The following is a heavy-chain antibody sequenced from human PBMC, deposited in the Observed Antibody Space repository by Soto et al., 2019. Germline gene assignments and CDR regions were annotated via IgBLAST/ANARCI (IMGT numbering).Heavy chain of an antibody. D-gene: IGHD3-3*01. CDR2: ILPIFNKT. Sequence: QVQLVQSGADVKKPGSSVRVSCKASGGTFSTYAINWVRQAPGHGLEWMGVILPIFNKTHYAQNFQGRVTIIADKSTLTSYMELSSLRSEAKAVYYCARDGVQFLYKTYFDTWCQGTLVTVSS. CDR3: ARDGVQFLYKTYFDT. V-gene: IGHV1-69*06. CDR1: GGTFSTYA. J-gene: IGHJ5*02.